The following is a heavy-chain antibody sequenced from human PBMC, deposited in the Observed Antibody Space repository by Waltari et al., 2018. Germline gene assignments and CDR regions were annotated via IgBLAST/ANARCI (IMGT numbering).Heavy chain of an antibody. Sequence: QLQLQESGPGLVKPSETLSLTCTVSGGSISSSSYYWGWISQPPGKGLEWIGSIYYSGSTYYNPSLKSRVTISVDTSKNQFSLKLSSVTAADTAVYYCARDKGELLLLYYFDYWGQGTLVTVSS. CDR2: IYYSGST. V-gene: IGHV4-39*07. CDR3: ARDKGELLLLYYFDY. CDR1: GGSISSSSYY. J-gene: IGHJ4*02. D-gene: IGHD1-26*01.